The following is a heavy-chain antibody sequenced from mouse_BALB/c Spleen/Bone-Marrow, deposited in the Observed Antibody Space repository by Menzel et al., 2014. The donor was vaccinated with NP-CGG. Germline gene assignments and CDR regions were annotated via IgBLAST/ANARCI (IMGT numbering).Heavy chain of an antibody. V-gene: IGHV1-39*01. J-gene: IGHJ2*01. CDR1: GYSFTGFN. D-gene: IGHD4-1*01. Sequence: EVQLQQSGPELEKPGASEKISCKASGYSFTGFNMNWVKQSNGKSLEWIGNIDPYYGGISYNQNFKGKATLTVDKSSSTDYMQLKRLTSEDSAVYYCAGAGGVNWGDVEYWGQGATLTVSS. CDR2: IDPYYGGI. CDR3: AGAGGVNWGDVEY.